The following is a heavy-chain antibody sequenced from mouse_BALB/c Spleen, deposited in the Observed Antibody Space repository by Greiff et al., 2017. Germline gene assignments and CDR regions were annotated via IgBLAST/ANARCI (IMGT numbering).Heavy chain of an antibody. V-gene: IGHV5-9*03. D-gene: IGHD2-2*01. CDR3: ARWYGYDRNFDY. CDR1: GFTFSSYT. Sequence: EVKLVESGGGLVKPGGSLKLSCAASGFTFSSYTMSWVRQTPEKRLEWVATISSGGGNTYYPDSVKGRFTISRDNAKNNLYLQMSSLRSEDTALYYGARWYGYDRNFDYWGQGTTLTVSS. J-gene: IGHJ2*01. CDR2: ISSGGGNT.